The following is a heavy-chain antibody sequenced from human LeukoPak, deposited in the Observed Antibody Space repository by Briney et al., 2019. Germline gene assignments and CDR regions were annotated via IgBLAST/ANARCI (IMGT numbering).Heavy chain of an antibody. CDR2: ISYDGSNK. D-gene: IGHD3-22*01. J-gene: IGHJ4*02. Sequence: PGRSLRLSCAASGFTFSSYAMHWVRQAPGKGLEWVAVISYDGSNKYYADSVKGRFTISRDSSKNTLYLQMNSLRAEDTAVYYCTTYYYDSSGFGADYWGQGTLVTVSS. V-gene: IGHV3-30*04. CDR3: TTYYYDSSGFGADY. CDR1: GFTFSSYA.